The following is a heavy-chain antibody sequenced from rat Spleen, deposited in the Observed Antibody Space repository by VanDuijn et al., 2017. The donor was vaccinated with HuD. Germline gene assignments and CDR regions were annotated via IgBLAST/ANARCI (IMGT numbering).Heavy chain of an antibody. CDR3: ARHVSPNGPFAY. CDR2: ISSGGGNT. Sequence: EVQLVESGGGLVQPGRSLKLSCAASGFTFSTFPMAWVRQAPKMGLEWVASISSGGGNTYYRDSVKGHFTISRDNAKSTLYLQMASLRSEDTATYYWARHVSPNGPFAYWGQGTLVTVSS. CDR1: GFTFSTFP. D-gene: IGHD3-8*01. V-gene: IGHV5-25*01. J-gene: IGHJ3*01.